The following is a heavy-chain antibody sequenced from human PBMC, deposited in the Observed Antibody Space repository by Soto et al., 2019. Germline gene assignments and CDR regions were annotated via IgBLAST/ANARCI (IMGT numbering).Heavy chain of an antibody. D-gene: IGHD6-19*01. CDR1: GGSISSHF. Sequence: PSETLSLTCTVSGGSISSHFWSWIRQPPEKGLEWIGNIYYSGTTNYNPSLKSRVTISVDTSKNQFSLKLSSVTAADTAVYYCARAGVSGWYFDYWGQGNLVTVSS. CDR2: IYYSGTT. CDR3: ARAGVSGWYFDY. J-gene: IGHJ4*02. V-gene: IGHV4-59*11.